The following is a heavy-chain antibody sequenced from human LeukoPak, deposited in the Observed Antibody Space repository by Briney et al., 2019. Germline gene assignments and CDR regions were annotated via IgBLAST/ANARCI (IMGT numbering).Heavy chain of an antibody. J-gene: IGHJ4*02. CDR2: INSDGSST. CDR3: ARDRTMTGYYN. CDR1: GFTFSSYW. D-gene: IGHD3-9*01. Sequence: GGSLRLSCAASGFTFSSYWMHWVRQAPGKGLAWVSRINSDGSSTSYADSVKGRFTISRDNAKNTLYLQMNSLRAEDTAVYYCARDRTMTGYYNWGQGTLVTVSS. V-gene: IGHV3-74*01.